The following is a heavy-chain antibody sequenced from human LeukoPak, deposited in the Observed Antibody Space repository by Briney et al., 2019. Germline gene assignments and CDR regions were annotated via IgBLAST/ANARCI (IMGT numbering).Heavy chain of an antibody. V-gene: IGHV1-58*02. J-gene: IGHJ4*02. CDR1: GFTFTRSA. Sequence: GASVKVSCKTSGFTFTRSAMQWVRQARGQRLEWIGWIVVGSGNTNYAQKFQGRVTMTRDMSTSTVYMELSSLRSEDTAVYYCARKFLGSRGYYFDYWGQGTLVTVSS. CDR2: IVVGSGNT. D-gene: IGHD3-10*01. CDR3: ARKFLGSRGYYFDY.